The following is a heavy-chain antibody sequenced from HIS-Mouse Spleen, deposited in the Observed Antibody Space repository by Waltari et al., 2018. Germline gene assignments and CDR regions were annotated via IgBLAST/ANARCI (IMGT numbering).Heavy chain of an antibody. Sequence: EVQLVESGGGLVQPGRSLRLSCAASGFPFDDDAMHWVRQAPGKGLEWVSGISWKSGSIGYADSGKGRFTISRDNAKNSLYLQMNSLRAEDTALYYCAKEAFSSPYYYYYGMDVWGQGTTVTVSS. CDR1: GFPFDDDA. D-gene: IGHD2-2*01. V-gene: IGHV3-9*01. CDR3: AKEAFSSPYYYYYGMDV. J-gene: IGHJ6*02. CDR2: ISWKSGSI.